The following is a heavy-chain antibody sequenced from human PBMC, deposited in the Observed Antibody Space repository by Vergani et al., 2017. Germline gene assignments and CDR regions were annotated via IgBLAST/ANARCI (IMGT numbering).Heavy chain of an antibody. CDR2: IYYSGLT. CDR1: ADSISSGSYY. J-gene: IGHJ4*02. D-gene: IGHD6-19*01. Sequence: QLQLQQSGPGLVKPSETLFLTCTVSADSISSGSYYWGWIRQPPGKSLEWIGSIYYSGLTYYNPSLKSRVAISVETSINQFSLKVTSVTAADTAVYFCARQRPVSGWSPGDFDDWGQGILVTVSS. V-gene: IGHV4-39*01. CDR3: ARQRPVSGWSPGDFDD.